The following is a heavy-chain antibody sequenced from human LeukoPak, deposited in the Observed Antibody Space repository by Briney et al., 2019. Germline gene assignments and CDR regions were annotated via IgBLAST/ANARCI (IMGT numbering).Heavy chain of an antibody. D-gene: IGHD2-2*01. CDR3: ARAVVVPAAMGEWIQLWELPDY. Sequence: GASVKVSCKASGYTFTGYYMHWVRQAPGQGLEWMGWINPNSGGTNYAQKFQGRVTMTRDTSISTAYMELSRLRSDDTAVYYCARAVVVPAAMGEWIQLWELPDYWGQGTLVTVSS. CDR1: GYTFTGYY. V-gene: IGHV1-2*02. J-gene: IGHJ4*02. CDR2: INPNSGGT.